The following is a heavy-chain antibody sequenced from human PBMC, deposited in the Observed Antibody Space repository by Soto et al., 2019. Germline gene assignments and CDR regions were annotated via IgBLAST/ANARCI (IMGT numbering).Heavy chain of an antibody. CDR1: GVTFSSYT. J-gene: IGHJ4*02. D-gene: IGHD6-13*01. Sequence: QVQLVQSGAAVKKPGSSVKVSCKASGVTFSSYTISWVRQAPGQGLEWMGRIIPILGIANYAQKFQGRVTLTADKSTSTAYMGLSRLRAEDTAVYDCSRGGPAAGRGGDYWGQGTLVTVSS. CDR3: SRGGPAAGRGGDY. V-gene: IGHV1-69*02. CDR2: IIPILGIA.